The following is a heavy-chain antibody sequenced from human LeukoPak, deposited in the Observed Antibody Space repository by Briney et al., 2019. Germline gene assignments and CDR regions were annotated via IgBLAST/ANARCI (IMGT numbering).Heavy chain of an antibody. J-gene: IGHJ6*03. D-gene: IGHD3-10*02. Sequence: PGGSLRLSCAASGFTVSNNYMSWVRQAPGKGLEWVSVIFSGGTTYYADSVKGRFTISRDNSKNTLHLQMNSLRAEDTAVYYCAELGITMIGGVWGKGTTVTISS. CDR2: IFSGGTT. CDR3: AELGITMIGGV. CDR1: GFTVSNNY. V-gene: IGHV3-66*01.